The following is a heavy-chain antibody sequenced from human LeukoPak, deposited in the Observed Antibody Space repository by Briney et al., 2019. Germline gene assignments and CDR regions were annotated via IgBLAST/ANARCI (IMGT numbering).Heavy chain of an antibody. CDR2: INTNTGNP. Sequence: ASVKVSCKVSGYTLTELSMHWVRQAPGQGLEWMGWINTNTGNPTYAQGFTGRFVFSLDTSVSTAYLQISSLKAEDTAVYYCARGVPYYYDSSGRTGAFDIWGQGTMVTVSS. J-gene: IGHJ3*02. D-gene: IGHD3-22*01. V-gene: IGHV7-4-1*02. CDR3: ARGVPYYYDSSGRTGAFDI. CDR1: GYTLTELS.